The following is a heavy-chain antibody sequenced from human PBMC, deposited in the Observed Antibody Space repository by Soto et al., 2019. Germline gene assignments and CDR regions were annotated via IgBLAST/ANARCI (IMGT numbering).Heavy chain of an antibody. Sequence: ASETLSLTCTVSGGSISSGGYYWSWIRQHPGKGLEWIGYIYYSGSTYYNPSLKSRVTISVDTSKNQFSLKLSSVTAADTAVYYCARDRPDYYDSSGYAPQDAFDIWGQGTMLTVSS. CDR2: IYYSGST. CDR3: ARDRPDYYDSSGYAPQDAFDI. CDR1: GGSISSGGYY. V-gene: IGHV4-31*03. D-gene: IGHD3-22*01. J-gene: IGHJ3*02.